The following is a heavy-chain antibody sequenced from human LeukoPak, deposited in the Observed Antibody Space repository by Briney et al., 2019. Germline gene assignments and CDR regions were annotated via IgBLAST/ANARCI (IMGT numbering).Heavy chain of an antibody. CDR1: GGSISSSSYY. CDR3: ARLRGGPTKATTMIVAPFDY. J-gene: IGHJ4*02. D-gene: IGHD3-22*01. CDR2: IYYSGST. V-gene: IGHV4-39*01. Sequence: SETLSLTCTVSGGSISSSSYYWGWIRQPPGKGLEWIGSIYYSGSTYYNPSLKSRVTISVDTSKNQFSLKLSTVTAADTAVYYCARLRGGPTKATTMIVAPFDYWGQGTLVTVSS.